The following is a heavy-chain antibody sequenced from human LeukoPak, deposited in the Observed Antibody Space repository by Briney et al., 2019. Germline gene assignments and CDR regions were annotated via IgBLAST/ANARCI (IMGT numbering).Heavy chain of an antibody. D-gene: IGHD3-10*01. V-gene: IGHV3-21*01. Sequence: GGSLRLSCAASGFTFSNAWMNWVRQAPGKGLEWLSSITTISHYIYYAGAVRGRFTISRDNAKNSLYLQMNSLRGEDTAVYYCARSGGPGTYHQLRYNWFDPWGQGTLVTVSS. CDR2: ITTISHYI. CDR1: GFTFSNAW. CDR3: ARSGGPGTYHQLRYNWFDP. J-gene: IGHJ5*02.